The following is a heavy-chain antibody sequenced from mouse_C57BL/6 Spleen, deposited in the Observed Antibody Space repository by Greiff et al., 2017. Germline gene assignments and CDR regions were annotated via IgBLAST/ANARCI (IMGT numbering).Heavy chain of an antibody. Sequence: EVKVVESGGGLVQPGGSLKLSCAASGFTFSDYGMAWVRQAPRKGPEWVAFISNLAYSIYYADTVTGRFTITGENAKNTLYLEMSSLRSEDTAMYYCARRYYDYDGFAYWGKGTLVTVSA. D-gene: IGHD2-4*01. V-gene: IGHV5-15*01. CDR1: GFTFSDYG. CDR2: ISNLAYSI. J-gene: IGHJ3*01. CDR3: ARRYYDYDGFAY.